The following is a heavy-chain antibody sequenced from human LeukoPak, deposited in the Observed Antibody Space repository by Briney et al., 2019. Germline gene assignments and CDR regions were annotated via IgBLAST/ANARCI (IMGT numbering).Heavy chain of an antibody. Sequence: ASVKVSCKASGGTFSSYAISWVRQAPGQGLEWMGGIIPIFGTANYAQKFQGRVTMTEDTSTDTAYMELSSLRSEDTAVYYCATTSRYYYDSSGYDWGQGTLVTVSS. CDR2: IIPIFGTA. V-gene: IGHV1-69*06. J-gene: IGHJ4*02. CDR3: ATTSRYYYDSSGYD. CDR1: GGTFSSYA. D-gene: IGHD3-22*01.